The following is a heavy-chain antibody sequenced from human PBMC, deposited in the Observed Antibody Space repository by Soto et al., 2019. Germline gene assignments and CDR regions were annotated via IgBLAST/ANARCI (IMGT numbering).Heavy chain of an antibody. V-gene: IGHV3-48*01. CDR2: ISSSSSTI. J-gene: IGHJ4*02. D-gene: IGHD3-22*01. Sequence: PGGSLRLSCAASGFTFSSYSMNWVRQAPGKGLEWVSYISSSSSTIYYADSVKGRFTISRDNAKNSLYLQMNSLRAEDTAVYYCAKDSTRLLADSWGQGTLVTVSS. CDR1: GFTFSSYS. CDR3: AKDSTRLLADS.